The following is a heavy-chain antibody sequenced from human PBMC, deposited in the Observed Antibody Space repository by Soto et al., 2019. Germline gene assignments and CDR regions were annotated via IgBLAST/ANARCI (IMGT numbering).Heavy chain of an antibody. J-gene: IGHJ4*02. D-gene: IGHD3-22*01. CDR2: ISTYNGNT. Sequence: QVQLVQSGAEVKKPGASVKVSCKASGYTFTTYVMSWVRQAPGQGLDWMGWISTYNGNTKYAERLQGRVTMTTDTTTSTAYMELRSLRSDDTAVYYCARGPTDYYDISGNYFLYYWGQGTLVTVSS. CDR3: ARGPTDYYDISGNYFLYY. CDR1: GYTFTTYV. V-gene: IGHV1-18*01.